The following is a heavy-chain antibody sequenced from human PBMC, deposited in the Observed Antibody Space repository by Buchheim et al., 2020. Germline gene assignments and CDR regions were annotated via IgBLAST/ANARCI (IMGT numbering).Heavy chain of an antibody. CDR3: AREQGSITSPPYIWFDP. Sequence: QVHLQESGPRLVKPSGTLSLTCAVSGASISSTNWWSWVRQPPGKGLEGIGEVSPSGTTTYNPSLKSRVTISVDKSKNQFSLRMNPVTAADTAVYYCAREQGSITSPPYIWFDPWGQGTL. J-gene: IGHJ5*02. CDR2: VSPSGTT. V-gene: IGHV4-4*02. D-gene: IGHD1-26*01. CDR1: GASISSTNW.